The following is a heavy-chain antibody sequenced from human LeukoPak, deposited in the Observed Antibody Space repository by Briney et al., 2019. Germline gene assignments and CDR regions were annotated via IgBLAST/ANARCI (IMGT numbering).Heavy chain of an antibody. V-gene: IGHV3-21*01. CDR2: ISSGSTYI. CDR3: ARELISSTSLDY. J-gene: IGHJ4*02. Sequence: GGSLRLSCAASGFTFSNYKMNWVRQAPGKGLEWVSSISSGSTYIYYADSVKGRFTISRENAKNSLYLQMNSLRAEDTAVYYCARELISSTSLDYWGQGTLVTVSS. CDR1: GFTFSNYK.